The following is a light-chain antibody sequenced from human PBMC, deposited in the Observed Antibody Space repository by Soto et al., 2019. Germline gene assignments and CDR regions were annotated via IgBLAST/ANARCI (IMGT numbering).Light chain of an antibody. CDR2: GAS. CDR1: QTVTSY. V-gene: IGKV3-20*01. Sequence: EIVLTQSPGTLSLSPGETATLSCRASQTVTSYFAWYQQKPGQAPRLLIYGASSRATGIQDRFSGSGSGTDFKFTISGLEPEDCAVYYVQEYGYSPRTFGQGTKVEIK. CDR3: QEYGYSPRT. J-gene: IGKJ1*01.